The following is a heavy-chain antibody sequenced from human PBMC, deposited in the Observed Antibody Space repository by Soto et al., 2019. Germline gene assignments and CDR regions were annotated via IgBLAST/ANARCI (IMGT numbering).Heavy chain of an antibody. CDR1: GGSISSSSYY. Sequence: QLQLQESGPGLVKPSEPLSLTCTVSGGSISSSSYYWGWIRQPPGKWLEWIGRIYYSGSTYYNPSLKSRVTISVDTSKNQFALKLSSVTAADTAVYYCARQGQCEKDYWGQGTLVTVSS. CDR2: IYYSGST. CDR3: ARQGQCEKDY. D-gene: IGHD6-19*01. J-gene: IGHJ4*02. V-gene: IGHV4-39*01.